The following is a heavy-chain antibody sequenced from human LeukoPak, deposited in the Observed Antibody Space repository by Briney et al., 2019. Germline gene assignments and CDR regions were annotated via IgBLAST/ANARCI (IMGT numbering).Heavy chain of an antibody. CDR2: IIPILGIA. J-gene: IGHJ4*02. V-gene: IGHV1-69*04. CDR1: GGTFSSYA. CDR3: ASLRGSGWYFDY. Sequence: GASVKVSCKASGGTFSSYAISWVRQAPGQGLEWMGRIIPILGIANYAQKFQGRVTITADKSTSTAYMELSSLRSEDTAVYYCASLRGSGWYFDYWGQGTLVTVSS. D-gene: IGHD6-19*01.